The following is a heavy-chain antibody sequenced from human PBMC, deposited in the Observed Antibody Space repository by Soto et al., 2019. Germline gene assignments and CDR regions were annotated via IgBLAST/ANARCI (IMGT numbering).Heavy chain of an antibody. J-gene: IGHJ4*02. CDR3: APPPGGGGY. V-gene: IGHV3-53*01. Sequence: EVQLVESGGGLIQPGGSLRLSCAVSGFTVSNNYMSWVRQAPGKGLEGVSVIYSGGYTAYGDSVKGRFPIPRDNSKNIQNLQLNTRGPAAPALYYCAPPPGGGGYGGQGTLVTVSS. CDR2: IYSGGYT. D-gene: IGHD3-10*01. CDR1: GFTVSNNY.